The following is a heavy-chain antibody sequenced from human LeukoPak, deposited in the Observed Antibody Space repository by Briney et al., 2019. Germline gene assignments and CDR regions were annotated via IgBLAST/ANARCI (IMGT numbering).Heavy chain of an antibody. J-gene: IGHJ4*02. V-gene: IGHV4-39*07. CDR1: GGSISSSSYY. CDR2: IYYSGST. CDR3: ARLDRFGEYFDY. Sequence: PSETLSLTCTVSGGSISSSSYYWGWIRQPPGKGLEWIGSIYYSGSTYYNPSLKSRVTISVDTSKNQFSLKLSSVTAADTAVYYCARLDRFGEYFDYWGQGTLVTVSS. D-gene: IGHD3-10*01.